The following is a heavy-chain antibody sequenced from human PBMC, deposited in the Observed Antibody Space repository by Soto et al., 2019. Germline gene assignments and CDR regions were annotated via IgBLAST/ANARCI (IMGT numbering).Heavy chain of an antibody. CDR3: VKDPYDVVVVAATSPDSSGIDY. D-gene: IGHD2-15*01. V-gene: IGHV3-64D*08. CDR2: ISSNGGST. Sequence: GGSLRLSCSASGFTFGSYAMHWVRQAPGKGLEYVSAISSNGGSTYYADSVKSRFTISRDNSKNTLYLQMSSLRAEDTAVYYCVKDPYDVVVVAATSPDSSGIDYWGQGTLVTVSS. J-gene: IGHJ4*02. CDR1: GFTFGSYA.